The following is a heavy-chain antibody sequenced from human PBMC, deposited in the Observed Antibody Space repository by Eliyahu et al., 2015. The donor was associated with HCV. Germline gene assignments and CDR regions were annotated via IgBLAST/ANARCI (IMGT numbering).Heavy chain of an antibody. V-gene: IGHV1-46*01. CDR3: AREVYPSMASGRGWFDP. D-gene: IGHD2-15*01. Sequence: QVQLVQSGAEVKKPGASVKVSCKASGYTFTSYYMHWVRQAPGQGLEWMGIINPSGGSTSYAQKFQGRVTMTRDTSTSTVYMELSSLRSEDTAVYYCAREVYPSMASGRGWFDPWGQGTLVTVSS. J-gene: IGHJ5*02. CDR2: INPSGGST. CDR1: GYTFTSYY.